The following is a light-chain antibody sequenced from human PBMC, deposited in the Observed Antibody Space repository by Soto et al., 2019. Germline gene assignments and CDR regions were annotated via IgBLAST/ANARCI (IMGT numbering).Light chain of an antibody. V-gene: IGKV3-15*01. CDR2: GAS. J-gene: IGKJ2*01. Sequence: EIAMTQSPATLSVSPGERATLFCRASQSVSSNLAWYQQKPGQAPRLLIYGASTRATGIPARFSGSVSGTELTLTISGLQSEVFAVYYCQQYNNCPPYTFGQGTKLEIK. CDR3: QQYNNCPPYT. CDR1: QSVSSN.